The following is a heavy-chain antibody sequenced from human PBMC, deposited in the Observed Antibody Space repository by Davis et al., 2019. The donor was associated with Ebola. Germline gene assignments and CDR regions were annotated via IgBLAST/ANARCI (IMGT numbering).Heavy chain of an antibody. CDR1: GFTFSRYR. D-gene: IGHD3-3*01. CDR3: ARGGGNDFWSGYASIDL. J-gene: IGHJ2*01. V-gene: IGHV3-7*03. CDR2: IKRDGSEK. Sequence: GESLKISCAASGFTFSRYRMSWVRQAPGKGLEWVANIKRDGSEKYYVDSVKGRFTISRDNAKNSLFLQMNSLRAEDTAVYYCARGGGNDFWSGYASIDLWGRGTLVTVSS.